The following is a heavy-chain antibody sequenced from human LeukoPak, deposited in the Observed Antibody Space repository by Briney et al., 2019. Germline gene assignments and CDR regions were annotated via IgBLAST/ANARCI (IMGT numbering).Heavy chain of an antibody. CDR1: GYTFTSYY. D-gene: IGHD6-13*01. CDR3: ARDHSSSWLFDY. V-gene: IGHV1-46*01. J-gene: IGHJ4*02. Sequence: ASVKVSCKASGYTFTSYYMHWVRQAPGQGLEWMGIINPSGGSTSYAQKFQGRVTMTRDMSTSTVYMELNSLRSEDTAVYYCARDHSSSWLFDYWGQGTLVTVSS. CDR2: INPSGGST.